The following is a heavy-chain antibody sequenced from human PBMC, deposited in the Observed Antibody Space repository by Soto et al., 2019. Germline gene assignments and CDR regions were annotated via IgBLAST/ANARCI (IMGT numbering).Heavy chain of an antibody. V-gene: IGHV1-2*04. J-gene: IGHJ6*02. CDR3: ARMRKYYDFWSGFGNGMDV. D-gene: IGHD3-3*01. CDR1: GYTFTGYY. CDR2: INPNSGGT. Sequence: ASVKVSCKASGYTFTGYYMHWVRQAPGQGLEWMGWINPNSGGTNYAQKFQGWVTMTRDTSISIAYMELSRLRSDDTAVYYCARMRKYYDFWSGFGNGMDVWGQGTTVTVSS.